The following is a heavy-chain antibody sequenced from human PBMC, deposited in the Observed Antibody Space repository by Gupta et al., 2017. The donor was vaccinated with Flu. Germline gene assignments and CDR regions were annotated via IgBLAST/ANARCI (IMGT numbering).Heavy chain of an antibody. J-gene: IGHJ1*01. CDR2: ILPIIAAP. CDR3: VRLTPCGGDCYYFQH. Sequence: VQLVQSGEEVKKSESSVKVSCKASGGTFSTYTFSWVRQAPGQGLQWMGGILPIIAAPPYAQDFQDRLTITADESTTTTFMELSSLRSDDTAVYYCVRLTPCGGDCYYFQHWGQGTLVTVSS. D-gene: IGHD2-21*02. CDR1: GGTFSTYT. V-gene: IGHV1-69*01.